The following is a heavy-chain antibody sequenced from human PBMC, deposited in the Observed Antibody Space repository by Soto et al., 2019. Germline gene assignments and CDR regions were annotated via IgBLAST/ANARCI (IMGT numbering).Heavy chain of an antibody. J-gene: IGHJ4*02. V-gene: IGHV3-64D*06. CDR2: ISSNGGST. CDR1: GFTFSSYA. Sequence: GGSLRLSCSASGFTFSSYAMHWVRQAPGKGLEYVSAISSNGGSTYYADSVKGRFTISRDNSKNTQYLQMSSLRADDTAVYYCLKGEYYYDGSGYYPFDYWGQGTLVTVSS. D-gene: IGHD3-22*01. CDR3: LKGEYYYDGSGYYPFDY.